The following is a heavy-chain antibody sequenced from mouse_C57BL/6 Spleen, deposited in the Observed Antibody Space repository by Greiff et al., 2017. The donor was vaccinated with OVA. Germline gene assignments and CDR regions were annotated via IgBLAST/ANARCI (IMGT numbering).Heavy chain of an antibody. D-gene: IGHD1-1*01. Sequence: QVQLKESGPGLVAPSQSLSITCTVSGFSLTSYCVHWVRQPPVKGLEWLVVIWSDGSTTYNSALKSRLSISKDKSKSQVFLKMNSLQTDDTAMYYCARSYGSSYGYFDVWGTGTTVTVSS. J-gene: IGHJ1*03. CDR2: IWSDGST. V-gene: IGHV2-6*03. CDR3: ARSYGSSYGYFDV. CDR1: GFSLTSYC.